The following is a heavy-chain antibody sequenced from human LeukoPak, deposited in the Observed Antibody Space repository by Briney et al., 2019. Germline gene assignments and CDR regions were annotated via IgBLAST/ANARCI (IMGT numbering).Heavy chain of an antibody. Sequence: PGQSLRLSCTTSGFAFDDFAMSWVRQPAGKGLEWVGFIRRRAYGGAAEYAASVKGRFIISRDDSKGIAYLQMNSLKTEDTAVYYCSRNGLVGFDYWGQGSRVIVSP. V-gene: IGHV3-49*04. J-gene: IGHJ4*02. CDR3: SRNGLVGFDY. CDR2: IRRRAYGGAA. CDR1: GFAFDDFA.